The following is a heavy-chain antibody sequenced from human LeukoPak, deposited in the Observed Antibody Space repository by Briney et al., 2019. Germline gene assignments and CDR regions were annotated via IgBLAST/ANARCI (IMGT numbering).Heavy chain of an antibody. CDR1: GGSISSYY. J-gene: IGHJ5*02. V-gene: IGHV4-4*07. CDR3: ARDHRGYCSSTSCYTSWFDP. CDR2: IYTSGST. D-gene: IGHD2-2*02. Sequence: SETLSITCTVSGGSISSYYWSWIRQPDGKGLEWIGRIYTSGSTNYNPSLKSRVTMSVDTSKNQFSLKLSSVTAADTAVYYCARDHRGYCSSTSCYTSWFDPWGQGTLVTVSS.